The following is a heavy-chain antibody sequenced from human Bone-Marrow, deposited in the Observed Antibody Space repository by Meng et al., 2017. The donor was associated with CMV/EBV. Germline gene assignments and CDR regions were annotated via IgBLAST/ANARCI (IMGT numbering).Heavy chain of an antibody. D-gene: IGHD1-7*01. CDR3: ARDQGNRDNWNYLYYYYYGMDV. CDR2: IIPIFGTA. V-gene: IGHV1-69*05. CDR1: GGTFSSYA. Sequence: SVKVSCKAFGGTFSSYAISWVRQAPGQGLEWMGGIIPIFGTANYAQKFQGRVTITTDESTSTAYMELSSLRSEDTAVYYCARDQGNRDNWNYLYYYYYGMDVWGQGTTVTVSS. J-gene: IGHJ6*02.